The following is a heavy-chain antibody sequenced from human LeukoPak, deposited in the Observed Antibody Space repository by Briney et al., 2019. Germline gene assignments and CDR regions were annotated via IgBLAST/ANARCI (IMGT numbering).Heavy chain of an antibody. CDR3: ARASSSTSFYYYGMDV. D-gene: IGHD2-2*01. J-gene: IGHJ6*02. Sequence: GGSLRLSCAASGFTFSTYAMTWVRQAPGKGLEWVSYISSSGSTIYYADSVKGRFTISRDNAKNSLYLQMNSLRAEDTAVYYCARASSSTSFYYYGMDVWGQGTTVTVSS. CDR1: GFTFSTYA. CDR2: ISSSGSTI. V-gene: IGHV3-48*04.